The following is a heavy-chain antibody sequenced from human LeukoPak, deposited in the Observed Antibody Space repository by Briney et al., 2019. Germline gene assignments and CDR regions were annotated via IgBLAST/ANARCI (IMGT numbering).Heavy chain of an antibody. J-gene: IGHJ3*02. Sequence: ASVKVSCKASGYTFTSYGISWVRQAPGQGLEWMGWISAYNGNTNYAQKFQGRVTITADESTSTAYMELSSLRSEDTAVYYCARPYYDILTGYYIDAFDIWGQGTMVTVSS. CDR2: ISAYNGNT. D-gene: IGHD3-9*01. CDR3: ARPYYDILTGYYIDAFDI. V-gene: IGHV1-18*01. CDR1: GYTFTSYG.